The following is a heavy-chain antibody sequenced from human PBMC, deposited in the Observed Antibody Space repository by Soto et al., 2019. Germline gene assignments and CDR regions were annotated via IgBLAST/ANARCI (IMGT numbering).Heavy chain of an antibody. CDR2: TYYRSKWYN. J-gene: IGHJ4*02. CDR3: ARSYSGNYWAFGY. V-gene: IGHV6-1*01. CDR1: GDSVSCDSPA. Sequence: SQPLSLTFAISGDSVSCDSPASDWIRQSPWRGLEWLGRTYYRSKWYNDYAESVKSRITINPDTSKNQFSLQLNSVTPEDTAVYYCARSYSGNYWAFGYWGQGTLITVSS. D-gene: IGHD1-26*01.